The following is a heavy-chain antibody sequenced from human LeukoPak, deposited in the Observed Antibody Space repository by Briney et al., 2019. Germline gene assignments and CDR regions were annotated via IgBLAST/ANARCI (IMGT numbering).Heavy chain of an antibody. Sequence: GSLRLSCAASGFTFTSYAMTWVRQAPGKGLEWVSAVSGSGGSPYYPDSVKGRFTISRDTSNNTLFLQMNSLRAEDTALYYCAKLRGSVATMGYAADYWGQGTLVTVSS. V-gene: IGHV3-23*01. CDR1: GFTFTSYA. D-gene: IGHD5-12*01. CDR3: AKLRGSVATMGYAADY. J-gene: IGHJ4*02. CDR2: VSGSGGSP.